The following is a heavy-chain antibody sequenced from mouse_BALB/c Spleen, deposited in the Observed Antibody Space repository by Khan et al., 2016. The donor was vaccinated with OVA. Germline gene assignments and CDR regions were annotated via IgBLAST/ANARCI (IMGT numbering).Heavy chain of an antibody. J-gene: IGHJ3*01. CDR1: GYTFTDFT. V-gene: IGHV1S137*01. CDR2: VNTYYGDA. CDR3: ARGGGGDRFAY. Sequence: VQLQESGAELVRPGVSVKISCKGSGYTFTDFTMHWVKQSHAKSLEWIGVVNTYYGDATYNQKFKGKATMTVDKSSTTAYMELARLTSEDSAILYCARGGGGDRFAYWGQGTLVTVSA.